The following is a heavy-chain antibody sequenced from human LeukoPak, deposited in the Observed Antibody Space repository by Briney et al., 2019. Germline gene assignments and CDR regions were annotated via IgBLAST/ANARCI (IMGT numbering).Heavy chain of an antibody. CDR3: ARNGPMINYYYYYYYMDV. CDR2: INHSGST. CDR1: GGSISSYY. J-gene: IGHJ6*03. V-gene: IGHV4-34*01. D-gene: IGHD3-22*01. Sequence: SETLSLTCTVSGGSISSYYWSWIRQPPGKGLEWIGEINHSGSTNYNPSLKSRVTISVDTSKNQFSLKLSSVTAADTAVYYCARNGPMINYYYYYYYMDVWGKGTTVTVSS.